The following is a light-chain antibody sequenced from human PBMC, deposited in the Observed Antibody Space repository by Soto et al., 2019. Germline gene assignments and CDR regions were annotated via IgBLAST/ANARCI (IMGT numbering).Light chain of an antibody. CDR2: EVD. Sequence: QSALTQPPSASGSLGQSVTISCTGTSRDVGGYNWVSWYQHHPGKVPKLLIYEVDKRPSGVPDRFSGSKSGNTASLAITGLQAEDEADYYCQSYDSSLSAYVFGTGTELTVL. V-gene: IGLV2-8*01. J-gene: IGLJ1*01. CDR3: QSYDSSLSAYV. CDR1: SRDVGGYNW.